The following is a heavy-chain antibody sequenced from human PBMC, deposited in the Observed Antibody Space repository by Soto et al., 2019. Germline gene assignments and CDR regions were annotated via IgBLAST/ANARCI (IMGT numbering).Heavy chain of an antibody. CDR2: IWYDGSNK. Sequence: GGSLRLSGAASGLTFSSYGMHWVRQAPGKGLEWVAVIWYDGSNKYYADSVKGRFTISRDNSKNTLYLQMNSLRAEDTAVYYCARGLNFSAAGTKTLYYYYGMDVWGQGTTVTVSS. J-gene: IGHJ6*02. D-gene: IGHD6-13*01. CDR3: ARGLNFSAAGTKTLYYYYGMDV. V-gene: IGHV3-33*01. CDR1: GLTFSSYG.